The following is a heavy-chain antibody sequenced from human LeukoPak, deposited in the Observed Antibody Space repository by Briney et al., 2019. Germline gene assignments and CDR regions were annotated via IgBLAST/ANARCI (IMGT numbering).Heavy chain of an antibody. CDR1: GGSISSSSYY. J-gene: IGHJ3*02. Sequence: SETLSLTCTVSGGSISSSSYYWGWIRQPPGKGLEWIGSIYYSGSTYYNPSLKSRVTISVDTSKNQFSLKLSSVTAADTAVYYCARSALGDAFDIWGQATMVTVSS. CDR2: IYYSGST. CDR3: ARSALGDAFDI. V-gene: IGHV4-39*07. D-gene: IGHD3-10*01.